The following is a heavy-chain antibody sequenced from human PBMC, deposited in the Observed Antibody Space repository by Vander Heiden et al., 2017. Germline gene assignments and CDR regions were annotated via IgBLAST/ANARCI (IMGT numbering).Heavy chain of an antibody. V-gene: IGHV3-23*01. J-gene: IGHJ4*02. CDR3: AKNRPIVGARKGFDY. CDR2: ISGSCGST. Sequence: EVQLFVSGGGLVQPGGSLPLPRSASGFTFSGYAMSWVRKAPGKGVEGVAAISGSCGSTYYADTVKGRFTISRDNSKNTLYLQMNSLRAEDTAVYYCAKNRPIVGARKGFDYWGQGTLVTVSS. D-gene: IGHD1-26*01. CDR1: GFTFSGYA.